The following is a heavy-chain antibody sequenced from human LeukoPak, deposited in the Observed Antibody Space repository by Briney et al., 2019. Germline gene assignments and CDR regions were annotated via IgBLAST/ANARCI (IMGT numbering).Heavy chain of an antibody. Sequence: GGSLRLSCAASGFTFSSYAMSWVRQAPGKGLEWVSAISGSGGSTYYADSVKGRFTISRDNSKNTLYLQMNSLRAEDTAVYYCAKEQGTYYYNIQGMRAFDIWGQGAMVTVSS. V-gene: IGHV3-23*01. D-gene: IGHD3-10*01. CDR1: GFTFSSYA. CDR2: ISGSGGST. J-gene: IGHJ3*02. CDR3: AKEQGTYYYNIQGMRAFDI.